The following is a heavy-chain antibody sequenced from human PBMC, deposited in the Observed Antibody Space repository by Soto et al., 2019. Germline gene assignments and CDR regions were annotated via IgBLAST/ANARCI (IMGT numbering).Heavy chain of an antibody. CDR1: GGTFSNSA. Sequence: SVKVSCKASGGTFSNSAISWVRQAPGQGLEWMGGIMPIFRTPDYAQRFQGRVTITADESTSTAYTELSGLRPDDTAVYYCARDKDRQHLGGNYYYILDVWGQGTTVTVSS. V-gene: IGHV1-69*13. CDR3: ARDKDRQHLGGNYYYILDV. J-gene: IGHJ6*02. CDR2: IMPIFRTP.